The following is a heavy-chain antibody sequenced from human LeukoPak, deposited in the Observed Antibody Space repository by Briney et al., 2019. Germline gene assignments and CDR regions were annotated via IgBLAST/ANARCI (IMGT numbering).Heavy chain of an antibody. CDR2: ISESGTTI. J-gene: IGHJ3*02. V-gene: IGHV3-48*03. D-gene: IGHD6-19*01. Sequence: GGSLRLSCAASRFTFSSYDMNWVRQAPGKGLEWVSHISESGTTIYYADSVKGRFTISRDNTKNSLYLQMNSLRAEDTAIYYCARDSQWRAFDIWGQGTMVTDSS. CDR1: RFTFSSYD. CDR3: ARDSQWRAFDI.